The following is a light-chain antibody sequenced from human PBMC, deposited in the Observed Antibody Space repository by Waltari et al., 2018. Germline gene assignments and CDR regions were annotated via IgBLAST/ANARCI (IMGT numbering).Light chain of an antibody. J-gene: IGKJ1*01. CDR1: QSLRIY. V-gene: IGKV3-20*01. CDR3: QHYESLPVT. CDR2: HAS. Sequence: EIVLTQSPGTLSLSPGERATLSCRTSQSLRIYLAWYQQKPGPAPRLLIYHASTCATGIPDRFSGGGSGTDFSLTISRLEPEDFAVYYCQHYESLPVTFGQGTKVEIK.